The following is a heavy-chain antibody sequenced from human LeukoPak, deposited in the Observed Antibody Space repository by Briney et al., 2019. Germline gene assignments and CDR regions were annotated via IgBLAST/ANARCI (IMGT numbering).Heavy chain of an antibody. CDR3: AKVDLTGTMFRDPNAFDI. J-gene: IGHJ3*02. CDR2: VSGSGRGENT. D-gene: IGHD1-1*01. V-gene: IGHV3-23*01. CDR1: GFTFSSSA. Sequence: GGSLRLSCAASGFTFSSSAMSWVRQAPGKGLEWVSNVSGSGRGENTYYADSVKGRFTISRDNSKNTLILQMNSLRAEDTAVYYCAKVDLTGTMFRDPNAFDIWGQGTMVTVSS.